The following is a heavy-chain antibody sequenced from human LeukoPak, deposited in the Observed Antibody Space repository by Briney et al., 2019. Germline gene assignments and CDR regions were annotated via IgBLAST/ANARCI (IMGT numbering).Heavy chain of an antibody. V-gene: IGHV4-4*07. CDR2: FYTTDTT. CDR3: AREKGVAGFDS. Sequence: PSETLSLTCTISGGSITDYYWNWIRQPAGKGLEWIGRFYTTDTTNCNPSLKGRVTMSGDTSKNQFSLNLRSVTVADTAVYFCAREKGVAGFDSWGQGTLVNVSS. J-gene: IGHJ4*02. CDR1: GGSITDYY. D-gene: IGHD6-19*01.